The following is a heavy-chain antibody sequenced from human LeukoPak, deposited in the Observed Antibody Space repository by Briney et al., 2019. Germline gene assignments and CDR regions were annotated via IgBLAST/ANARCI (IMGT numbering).Heavy chain of an antibody. Sequence: SVKVSCKASGGTFSSYAISWVRQAPGQGLEWMGGIIPIFGTANYAQKFQGRVTITADESTSTAYMELSSLRSEDTAVYYCAGPQVYCSSTSCYPQDPYYYYMDVWGKGTTVTVSS. CDR2: IIPIFGTA. CDR1: GGTFSSYA. V-gene: IGHV1-69*13. CDR3: AGPQVYCSSTSCYPQDPYYYYMDV. J-gene: IGHJ6*03. D-gene: IGHD2-2*01.